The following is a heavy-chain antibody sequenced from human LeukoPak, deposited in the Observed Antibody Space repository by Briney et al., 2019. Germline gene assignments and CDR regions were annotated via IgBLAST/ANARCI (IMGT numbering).Heavy chain of an antibody. CDR2: IYYSGST. Sequence: PSETLSLTSTVSGGSISSSSYYWGWVRQPPGKGLEWVGSIYYSGSTYYNPSLKSRVTISVDTSKNQFSLKLSSVTAADTAVYYCARQGRPHFDWLLRAFDPWGQGTLVTVSS. CDR3: ARQGRPHFDWLLRAFDP. D-gene: IGHD3-9*01. CDR1: GGSISSSSYY. J-gene: IGHJ5*02. V-gene: IGHV4-39*01.